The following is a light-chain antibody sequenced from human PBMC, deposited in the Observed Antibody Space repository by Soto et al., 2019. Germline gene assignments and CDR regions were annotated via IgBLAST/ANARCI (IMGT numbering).Light chain of an antibody. Sequence: EIVMTQSPATLSVSPGERATLSCRASQSVSSNLAWYQQKPGQAPTLLIYGASARATGIPARFSGSGSGTAFTLTISSLQSEDFAVYYCQQYNNWTFGQGTKVDIK. J-gene: IGKJ1*01. V-gene: IGKV3-15*01. CDR3: QQYNNWT. CDR1: QSVSSN. CDR2: GAS.